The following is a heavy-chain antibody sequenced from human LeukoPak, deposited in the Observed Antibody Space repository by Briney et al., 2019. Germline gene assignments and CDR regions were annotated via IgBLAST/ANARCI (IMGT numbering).Heavy chain of an antibody. Sequence: SETLSLTCTVSGGSISSGSYYWSWIRQPAGKGLEWIGRIYTSGSTNYNPSLKSRVTISVDTSKNQFSLKLSSVTAADTAVYYCARLTRYCSGGSCFYYFDYWGQGTLVTVSS. J-gene: IGHJ4*02. CDR3: ARLTRYCSGGSCFYYFDY. CDR2: IYTSGST. V-gene: IGHV4-61*02. D-gene: IGHD2-15*01. CDR1: GGSISSGSYY.